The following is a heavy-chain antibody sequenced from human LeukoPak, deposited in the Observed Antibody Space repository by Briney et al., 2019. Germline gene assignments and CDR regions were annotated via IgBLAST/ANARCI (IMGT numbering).Heavy chain of an antibody. CDR2: INPSGGST. CDR1: GYTFTSYY. Sequence: ASVTVSCKASGYTFTSYYMHWVRQAPGQGLEWMGIINPSGGSTSYAQKFQGRVTMTRDTSTSTVYMELSSLRSEDTAVYYCARVRSSSWYGLVLDYWGQGTLVTVSS. J-gene: IGHJ4*02. CDR3: ARVRSSSWYGLVLDY. V-gene: IGHV1-46*01. D-gene: IGHD6-13*01.